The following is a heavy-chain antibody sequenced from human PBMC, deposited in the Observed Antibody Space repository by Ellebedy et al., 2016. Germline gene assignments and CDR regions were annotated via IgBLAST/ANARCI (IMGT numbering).Heavy chain of an antibody. V-gene: IGHV3-30*03. D-gene: IGHD5-18*01. CDR3: ARDLDRIQLWIFDY. CDR2: VSYEGSYK. CDR1: GFTFSTYG. J-gene: IGHJ4*02. Sequence: GGSLRLSCAASGFTFSTYGMHWVRQAPGKGLEWVAVVSYEGSYKYYADSVKGRFTISRDNSKNTLSLQMDSLRAEDTAVYYCARDLDRIQLWIFDYWGQGTLVTVSS.